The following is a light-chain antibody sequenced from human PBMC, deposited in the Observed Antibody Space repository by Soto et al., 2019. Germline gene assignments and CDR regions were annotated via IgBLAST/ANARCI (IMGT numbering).Light chain of an antibody. V-gene: IGKV3-11*01. CDR1: QSVSSY. CDR3: QQRSNWIT. J-gene: IGKJ5*01. Sequence: EIVLTQSPATLSLSPGERATLSCRASQSVSSYLAWYQQKPGQAPRLLIYDASNRATGITASFSGSGSGTDFTLTISSLEPEDFAVYYCQQRSNWITFGQGIRLEI. CDR2: DAS.